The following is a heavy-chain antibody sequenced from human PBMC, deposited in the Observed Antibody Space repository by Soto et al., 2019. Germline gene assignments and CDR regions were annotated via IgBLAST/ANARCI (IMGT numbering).Heavy chain of an antibody. CDR3: ARLEGYSGSYFDY. CDR1: GGSISSYY. Sequence: SETLSLTCTVSGGSISSYYWSWIRQPPGKGLEWIGYIYYSGSTNYNPSLKSRVTISVDTSKNQFSLKLSSVTAADTAVYYCARLEGYSGSYFDYWGQGTLVTVSS. D-gene: IGHD1-26*01. J-gene: IGHJ4*02. V-gene: IGHV4-59*08. CDR2: IYYSGST.